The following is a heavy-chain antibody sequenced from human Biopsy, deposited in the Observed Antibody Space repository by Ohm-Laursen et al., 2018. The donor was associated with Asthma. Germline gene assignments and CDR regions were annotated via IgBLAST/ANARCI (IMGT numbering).Heavy chain of an antibody. CDR1: GRSISNFY. V-gene: IGHV4-59*01. CDR3: ARGVDRVTGLLDHFDS. D-gene: IGHD2-21*02. CDR2: VYYSGST. J-gene: IGHJ4*02. Sequence: SETLSLTCTVSGRSISNFYRSWIRQPPGKGLESIGHVYYSGSTNYNPSLKSRVTISIDASKNQFSLKLTSVTAADTAVYYCARGVDRVTGLLDHFDSWGQGTLVTVSS.